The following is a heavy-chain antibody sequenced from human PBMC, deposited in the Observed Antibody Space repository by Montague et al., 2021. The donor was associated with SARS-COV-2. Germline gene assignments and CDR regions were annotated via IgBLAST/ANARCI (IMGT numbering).Heavy chain of an antibody. CDR3: ARGRTGTTFYFYYYYGMDV. CDR1: GGSFSGYY. CDR2: INHSGNT. V-gene: IGHV4-34*01. Sequence: SETLSLTCAVYGGSFSGYYWSWIRQPPGKGLEWIGEINHSGNTYYNPSLKSRVTISVDTSKNQFSLKLSSVTAADTAVYYCARGRTGTTFYFYYYYGMDVWGQGTTVTVSS. D-gene: IGHD1-7*01. J-gene: IGHJ6*02.